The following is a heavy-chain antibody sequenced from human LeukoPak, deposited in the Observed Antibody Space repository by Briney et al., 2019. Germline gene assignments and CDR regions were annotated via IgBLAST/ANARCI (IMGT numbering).Heavy chain of an antibody. D-gene: IGHD4-17*01. Sequence: SETLSLTCTVSGGSISTSRHYWGWIRQPPGKGLEWIGSMYYSGSTYYNPPLKSRVTISVDTYKSRFSLKLSSVTAADTAVYYCATTVTTRYYFDYWGQGTLVTVSS. V-gene: IGHV4-39*01. CDR3: ATTVTTRYYFDY. J-gene: IGHJ4*02. CDR1: GGSISTSRHY. CDR2: MYYSGST.